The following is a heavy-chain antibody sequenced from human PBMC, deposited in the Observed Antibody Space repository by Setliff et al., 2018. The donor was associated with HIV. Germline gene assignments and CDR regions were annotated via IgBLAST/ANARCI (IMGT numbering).Heavy chain of an antibody. D-gene: IGHD2-2*02. V-gene: IGHV4-39*07. CDR1: GGSISSSSYY. CDR2: VYYSGST. J-gene: IGHJ4*02. Sequence: SETLSLTCIVSGGSISSSSYYWGWIRQPPGKGLEWIGTVYYSGSTYYNPSLKSRVTISVDTSENQFSLKLSSVTAADTAVYYCARGPFYCSSTSCYNLYFDYWGQGTLVTVSS. CDR3: ARGPFYCSSTSCYNLYFDY.